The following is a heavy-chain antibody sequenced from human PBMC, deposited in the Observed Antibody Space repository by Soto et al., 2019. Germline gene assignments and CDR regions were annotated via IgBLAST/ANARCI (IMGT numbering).Heavy chain of an antibody. D-gene: IGHD2-15*01. J-gene: IGHJ6*02. CDR1: GGTFSSYA. CDR3: ARVVVVVVAATHYYYYGMDV. CDR2: IIPIFGTA. V-gene: IGHV1-69*01. Sequence: QVQLVQSGAEVKKPGSSVKVSCKASGGTFSSYAISWVRQAPGQGLEWMGGIIPIFGTANYAQKFQGRVTITADESTSTAYMELSSLRSEDTAVYYCARVVVVVVAATHYYYYGMDVWGQGTTVTVSS.